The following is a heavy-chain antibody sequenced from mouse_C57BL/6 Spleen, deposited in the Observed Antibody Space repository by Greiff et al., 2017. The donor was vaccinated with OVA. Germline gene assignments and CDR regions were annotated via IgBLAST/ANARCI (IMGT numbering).Heavy chain of an antibody. Sequence: QVQLQQPGAELVMPGASVKLSCKASGYTFTSYWMHWVKQRPGQGLEWIGKIDPSDSYTNYNQKFKGKSTLTVDKSSSTAYMQLSSLTSEDSAVYYGARYSRYFDYWGQGTTLTVSS. D-gene: IGHD2-5*01. V-gene: IGHV1-69*01. J-gene: IGHJ2*01. CDR3: ARYSRYFDY. CDR2: IDPSDSYT. CDR1: GYTFTSYW.